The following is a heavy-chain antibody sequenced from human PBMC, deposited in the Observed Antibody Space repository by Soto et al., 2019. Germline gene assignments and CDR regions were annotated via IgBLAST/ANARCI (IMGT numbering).Heavy chain of an antibody. Sequence: QVQLVQSGAEVKKPGSSVKVSCKASGGSLSNYGISWVRQAPGQGLEWMGAIIPVFGTPNYAQKFQDRVTVTAHESTTTAYMELRSLTAEDTVVYYCARDDATKIVVTPYYAMDVLGQGTTVTVSS. CDR3: ARDDATKIVVTPYYAMDV. CDR2: IIPVFGTP. J-gene: IGHJ6*02. D-gene: IGHD3-22*01. V-gene: IGHV1-69*12. CDR1: GGSLSNYG.